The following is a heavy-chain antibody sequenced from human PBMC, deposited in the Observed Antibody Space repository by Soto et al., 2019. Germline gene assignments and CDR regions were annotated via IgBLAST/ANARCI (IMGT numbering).Heavy chain of an antibody. CDR1: GYTFTSYA. CDR2: INAGNGNT. D-gene: IGHD3-10*01. CDR3: ARGGSVVRGVTYYYYYYMDV. J-gene: IGHJ6*03. Sequence: ASVKVSCKASGYTFTSYAMHWVRQAPGQRLEWMGWINAGNGNTKYSQKFQGRVTITRDTSASTAYMELSSLRSEDTAVYYCARGGSVVRGVTYYYYYYMDVWGKGTTVTAP. V-gene: IGHV1-3*01.